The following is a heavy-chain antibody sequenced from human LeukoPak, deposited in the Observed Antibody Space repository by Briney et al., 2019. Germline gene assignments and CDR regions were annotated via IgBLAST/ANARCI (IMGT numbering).Heavy chain of an antibody. CDR3: ARGRVRGYSSGWSFDY. J-gene: IGHJ4*02. Sequence: GGSLRLSCAASGFTFSSYSMNWVRQAPGRGLEWVSSISRSSTYIYYADSVKGRFTISRDNAKNSLYLQMNSLRAEDTAVYYCARGRVRGYSSGWSFDYWGQGTLVTVSS. CDR2: ISRSSTYI. D-gene: IGHD6-19*01. V-gene: IGHV3-21*01. CDR1: GFTFSSYS.